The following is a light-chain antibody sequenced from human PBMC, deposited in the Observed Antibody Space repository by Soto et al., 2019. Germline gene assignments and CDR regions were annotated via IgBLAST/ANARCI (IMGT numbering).Light chain of an antibody. Sequence: EIVLTQSPGTLSLSPGERATLSCRASQSVSSSYLAWYQQKPGQAPRLLIYGASSRATGIPDRFSGSGSGTDFTLTISRLEPEDCAVYYCQQYCSSYTFGQGTKLEIK. CDR2: GAS. CDR3: QQYCSSYT. J-gene: IGKJ2*01. V-gene: IGKV3-20*01. CDR1: QSVSSSY.